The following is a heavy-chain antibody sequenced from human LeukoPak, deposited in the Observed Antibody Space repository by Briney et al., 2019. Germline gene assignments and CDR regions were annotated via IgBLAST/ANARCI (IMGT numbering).Heavy chain of an antibody. Sequence: GGSLRLSCAASGFTFSSYGMHWVRQAPGKGLEWVAVIRYDGSNKYYADSVKGRFTISRDNSKDTLYLQMNSLRAEDMAVYYCARIATPQRVYGMDVWGQGTTVTVSS. CDR3: ARIATPQRVYGMDV. D-gene: IGHD6-13*01. V-gene: IGHV3-33*01. J-gene: IGHJ6*02. CDR1: GFTFSSYG. CDR2: IRYDGSNK.